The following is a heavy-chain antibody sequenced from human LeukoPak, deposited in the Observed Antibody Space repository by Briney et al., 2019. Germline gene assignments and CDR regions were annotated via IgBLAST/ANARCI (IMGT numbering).Heavy chain of an antibody. CDR1: GGSVSSGSYY. D-gene: IGHD2-15*01. V-gene: IGHV4-61*01. CDR3: AREVSTGVLGVVPTN. Sequence: SETLSLTCTVSGGSVSSGSYYWNWIRQPPGKGLEWIGYIFYSGSTNYNPSLKSRVTISLDTSKNQFSLKLSSVTAADTAVYYCAREVSTGVLGVVPTNWGQGTLVTVSS. CDR2: IFYSGST. J-gene: IGHJ4*02.